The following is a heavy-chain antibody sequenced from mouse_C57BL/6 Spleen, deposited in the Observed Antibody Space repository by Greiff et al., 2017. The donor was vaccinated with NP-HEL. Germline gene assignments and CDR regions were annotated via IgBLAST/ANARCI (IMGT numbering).Heavy chain of an antibody. V-gene: IGHV1-42*01. D-gene: IGHD1-1*01. Sequence: VQLQQSGPELVKPGASVTISCKASGFSFTGYYINWVRQSPEKSLEWLGEMNPSTGGTTYNQKFKAKPTFTVDKSTSTAYMQLKSLTSEDSAVYYCARTDYYGSSSHAMDYWGQGTSVTVSS. CDR3: ARTDYYGSSSHAMDY. J-gene: IGHJ4*01. CDR2: MNPSTGGT. CDR1: GFSFTGYY.